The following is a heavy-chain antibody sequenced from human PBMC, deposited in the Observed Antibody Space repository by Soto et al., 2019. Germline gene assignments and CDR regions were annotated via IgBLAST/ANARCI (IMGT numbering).Heavy chain of an antibody. CDR1: YGKSRDLD. D-gene: IGHD3-10*01. V-gene: IGHV4-59*11. CDR3: ARVWGGAFDI. CDR2: IYYSGST. J-gene: IGHJ3*02. Sequence: VAYGKSRDLDCRWIRQPPGKGLEWIGYIYYSGSTNYNPSLKSRVTISVDTSKNQFSLKLSSVTAADTAVYYCARVWGGAFDIWGQGTMVTVS.